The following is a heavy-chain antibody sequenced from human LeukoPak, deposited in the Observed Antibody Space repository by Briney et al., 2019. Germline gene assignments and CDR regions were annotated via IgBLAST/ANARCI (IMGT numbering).Heavy chain of an antibody. CDR2: INPNSGGT. CDR1: GYTFTGYY. V-gene: IGHV1-2*02. CDR3: ARDLGCSSTSCYGYYFDY. D-gene: IGHD2-2*01. J-gene: IGHJ4*02. Sequence: ASVKVSCKASGYTFTGYYMHWVRQAPGQGLEWMGWINPNSGGTNYAQKFQGRVTMTRDTSISTAYMELSRLRSDDTAVYYCARDLGCSSTSCYGYYFDYWGQGTLVTVSS.